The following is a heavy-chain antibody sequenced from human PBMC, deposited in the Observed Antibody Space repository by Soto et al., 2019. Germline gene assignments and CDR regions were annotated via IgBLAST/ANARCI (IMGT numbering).Heavy chain of an antibody. CDR3: AKDGGREGSFGNWCDP. CDR1: GGTFSNYA. Sequence: QVQLVQSGAEVKKPGSSVKVSCKASGGTFSNYAITWVRQAPGQGLEWLGRIIPIFGTTDYAQKFQGRVTITAAEHTTTAYMELSSLRSDDTAVYYCAKDGGREGSFGNWCDPWGQGTLVTVSS. J-gene: IGHJ5*02. D-gene: IGHD3-16*01. CDR2: IIPIFGTT. V-gene: IGHV1-69*15.